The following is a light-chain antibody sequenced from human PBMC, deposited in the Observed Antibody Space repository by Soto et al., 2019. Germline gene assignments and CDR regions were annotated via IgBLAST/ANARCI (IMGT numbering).Light chain of an antibody. CDR1: QSVSGSY. Sequence: EIVLTQSPGTLSLSPGERATLSCRASQSVSGSYLAWYQQKPGQAPRLLIYGASSRATGIPDGFSGSGSGTDFTLTISRLEPEDFAVYYCQQYGTTPGTFGQGTKLEIK. CDR3: QQYGTTPGT. V-gene: IGKV3-20*01. CDR2: GAS. J-gene: IGKJ2*01.